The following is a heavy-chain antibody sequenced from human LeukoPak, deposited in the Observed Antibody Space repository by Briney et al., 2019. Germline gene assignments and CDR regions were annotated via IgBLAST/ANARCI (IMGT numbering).Heavy chain of an antibody. D-gene: IGHD1-7*01. V-gene: IGHV4-4*07. J-gene: IGHJ6*03. CDR2: IYTSGST. CDR1: GGSISSYY. CDR3: ARESQPTTSYNYYYYYMDV. Sequence: SETLSLTCTVSGGSISSYYWSWIRQPAGKRLEWIRRIYTSGSTNYNPSLKSRVTISVDTSKNQFSLKLSPVTAADTAVYYCARESQPTTSYNYYYYYMDVWGKGTTVTVSS.